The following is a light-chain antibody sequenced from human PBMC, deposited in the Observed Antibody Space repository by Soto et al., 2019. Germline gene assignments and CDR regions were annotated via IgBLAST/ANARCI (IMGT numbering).Light chain of an antibody. Sequence: DIQMTQSPSTRPASVGDRVTITCRASQSISNWLAWYQQKPGKVPKLLIYDASSLESGVPSRFSGSGSGTEFTLTISGLQPDDFATYYCQRYNSYSRTFGQGTKVDI. J-gene: IGKJ1*01. V-gene: IGKV1-5*01. CDR2: DAS. CDR3: QRYNSYSRT. CDR1: QSISNW.